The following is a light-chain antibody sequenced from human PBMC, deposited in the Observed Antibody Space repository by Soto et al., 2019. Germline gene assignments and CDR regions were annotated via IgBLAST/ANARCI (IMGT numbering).Light chain of an antibody. Sequence: EIVMTQAPATLSVSPGERATLSCRASQSVSSTLAWYQQKPGQAPRLLISGASTRATGIPARFSGSGSGTEFTLTISSLQSEDFAVYYCQQYNKWPPITFGQGTRREIK. CDR3: QQYNKWPPIT. CDR1: QSVSST. J-gene: IGKJ5*01. CDR2: GAS. V-gene: IGKV3-15*01.